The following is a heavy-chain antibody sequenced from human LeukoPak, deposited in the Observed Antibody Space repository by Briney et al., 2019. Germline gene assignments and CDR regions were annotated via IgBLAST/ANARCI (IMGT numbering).Heavy chain of an antibody. J-gene: IGHJ4*02. CDR3: ARDIGVGIVATLPFDY. CDR2: IIPILGIA. Sequence: SVKVSCKASGGTFSSYAISWVRQAPGQGLEWMGRIIPILGIANYAQKFQGRVTITADKSTSTAYMELSSLRSEDTAVYYCARDIGVGIVATLPFDYWGQGTLVTVSS. CDR1: GGTFSSYA. D-gene: IGHD5-12*01. V-gene: IGHV1-69*04.